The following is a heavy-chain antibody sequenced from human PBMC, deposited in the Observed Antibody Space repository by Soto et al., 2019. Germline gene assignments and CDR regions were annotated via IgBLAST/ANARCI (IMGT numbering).Heavy chain of an antibody. CDR2: IYYSGST. CDR1: GGSISSGGYY. Sequence: QVQLQESGPGLVKPSQTLSLTCTVSGGSISSGGYYWSWIRQHPGKGLEWIGYIYYSGSTYYNPSIKSRVTISVDTSKNQFSLKLSSVTAADTAVYYCARYMVRVANNWFDPWGQGTLVTVSS. V-gene: IGHV4-31*03. J-gene: IGHJ5*02. CDR3: ARYMVRVANNWFDP. D-gene: IGHD3-10*01.